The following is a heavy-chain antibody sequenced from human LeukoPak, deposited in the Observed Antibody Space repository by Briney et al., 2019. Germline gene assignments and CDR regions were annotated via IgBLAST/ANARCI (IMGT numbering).Heavy chain of an antibody. CDR2: ISWKSGTI. Sequence: GGSLRLSCAASGFTFSSYAMSWVRQAPGEGLEWVSGISWKSGTIGYADSVKGRFTISRDNAKNSLYLQMNSLRVEDMALYYCVKARRDGYNSWGIFDYWGQGTLVTVSS. V-gene: IGHV3-9*03. J-gene: IGHJ4*02. CDR3: VKARRDGYNSWGIFDY. CDR1: GFTFSSYA. D-gene: IGHD5-24*01.